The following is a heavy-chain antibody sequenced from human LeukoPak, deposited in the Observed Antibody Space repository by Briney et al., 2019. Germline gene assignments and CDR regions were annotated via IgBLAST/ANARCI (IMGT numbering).Heavy chain of an antibody. D-gene: IGHD3-10*01. Sequence: GWSLRLSCTTAGFIFGGYSMNWVRPAPGKGLGWVSYIRSSASIIYYAGSVRGRFSISRDNAKISLYLRMNSLRDDDTAVYFCARMGVVVRAVAGLDGLDYWGQGAPVTVSS. V-gene: IGHV3-48*02. CDR2: IRSSASII. CDR3: ARMGVVVRAVAGLDGLDY. J-gene: IGHJ4*02. CDR1: GFIFGGYS.